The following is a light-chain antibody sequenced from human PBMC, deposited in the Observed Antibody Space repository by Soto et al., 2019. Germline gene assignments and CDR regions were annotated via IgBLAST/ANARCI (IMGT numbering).Light chain of an antibody. CDR2: EVS. V-gene: IGLV2-14*01. CDR1: SSDVGGYNY. CDR3: SSYTSGRAYV. J-gene: IGLJ1*01. Sequence: SALTQPASVSGSPGQSITISCTGTSSDVGGYNYVSWYQQQSGKAPKLMIHEVSNRPSGVSNRFSGSKSGNTASLTISGLQAEDEADYYCSSYTSGRAYVFGIGTKV.